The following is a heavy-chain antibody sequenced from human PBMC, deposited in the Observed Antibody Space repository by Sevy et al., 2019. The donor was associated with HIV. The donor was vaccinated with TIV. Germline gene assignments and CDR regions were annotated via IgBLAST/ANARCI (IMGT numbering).Heavy chain of an antibody. J-gene: IGHJ4*02. CDR1: GFTFSSYA. V-gene: IGHV3-30-3*01. CDR2: ISYDGSNK. D-gene: IGHD2-21*01. Sequence: GGSLRLSCAASGFTFSSYAMHWVRQAPGKVLEWVAVISYDGSNKYYADSVKGRFTISRDNSKNTLYLQMNSLRAEDTAVYYCARDRVIAHFFDYWGQGTLVTVSS. CDR3: ARDRVIAHFFDY.